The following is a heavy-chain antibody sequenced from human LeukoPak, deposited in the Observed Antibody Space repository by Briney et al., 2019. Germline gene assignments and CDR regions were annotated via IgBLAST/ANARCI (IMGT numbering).Heavy chain of an antibody. Sequence: SETLSLTCAAYGGSFSGYYWSWIRQPPGKGLEWIGEINHSGSTNYNPSLKSRVTISVDTSKNQFSLKLSSVTAADTAVYYCARGPITIDYWGQGTLVTVSS. CDR3: ARGPITIDY. CDR2: INHSGST. D-gene: IGHD3-10*01. J-gene: IGHJ4*02. V-gene: IGHV4-34*01. CDR1: GGSFSGYY.